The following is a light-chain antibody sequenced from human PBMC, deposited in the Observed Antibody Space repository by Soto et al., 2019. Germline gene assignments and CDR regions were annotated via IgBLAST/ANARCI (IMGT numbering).Light chain of an antibody. CDR3: SSYTSSSTFV. V-gene: IGLV2-14*01. CDR1: SSDVGGYNY. J-gene: IGLJ1*01. CDR2: EVS. Sequence: QSVLTQPASVSGSPGQSITISCTGTSSDVGGYNYVSWYQQHPGKAPKLMIYEVSNRPSGVSNRFSGSKSGNTASLTISGLQADDEADYYCSSYTSSSTFVLGTGKKVTV.